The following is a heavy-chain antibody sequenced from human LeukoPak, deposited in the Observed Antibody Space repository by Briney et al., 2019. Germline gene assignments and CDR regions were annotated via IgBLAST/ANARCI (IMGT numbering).Heavy chain of an antibody. Sequence: GRSLRLSCAASGFTFDDYSMHWVRQAPGKGLEWVSGISWNSGSVVYADSVKGRFTISRDDAKNSLYLQMNSLSAEDMALYYCAKATDFTYCGGDCHQGYYFDSWGQGTLVTVSS. CDR3: AKATDFTYCGGDCHQGYYFDS. J-gene: IGHJ4*02. V-gene: IGHV3-9*03. D-gene: IGHD2-21*02. CDR2: ISWNSGSV. CDR1: GFTFDDYS.